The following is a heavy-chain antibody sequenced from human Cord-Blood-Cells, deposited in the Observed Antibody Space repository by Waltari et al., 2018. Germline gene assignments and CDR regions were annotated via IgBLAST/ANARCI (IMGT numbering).Heavy chain of an antibody. CDR3: ARAVSCSSTSWYAFDI. CDR1: GGTFSSYA. J-gene: IGHJ3*02. D-gene: IGHD2-2*01. Sequence: QVQLVQSGAEVKKPGSSVKVSCKASGGTFSSYAISWVRQAPGQGLEWMGGIVRIRGKANEARKYQSRVTITADESTRRADRELSSLRSEDTAVYYCARAVSCSSTSWYAFDIWGQWTMVTVSS. CDR2: IVRIRGKA. V-gene: IGHV1-69*01.